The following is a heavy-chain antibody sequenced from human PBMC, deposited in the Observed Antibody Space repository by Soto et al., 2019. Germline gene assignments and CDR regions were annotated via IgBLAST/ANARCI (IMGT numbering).Heavy chain of an antibody. CDR2: IIPIFGTA. D-gene: IGHD4-17*01. CDR1: GGTFSSYA. V-gene: IGHV1-69*13. CDR3: TTDFPIPSTEGYYGMDV. Sequence: SVKVSCKASGGTFSSYAISWVRQAPGQGLEWMGGIIPIFGTANYAQKFQGRVTITADESTSTAYMELSSLRSEDTAVYYCTTDFPIPSTEGYYGMDVWGQGTTVTVSS. J-gene: IGHJ6*02.